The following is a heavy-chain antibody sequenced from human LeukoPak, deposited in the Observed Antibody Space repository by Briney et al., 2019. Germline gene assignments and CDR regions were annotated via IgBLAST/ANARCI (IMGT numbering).Heavy chain of an antibody. V-gene: IGHV3-23*01. CDR2: ISGSGGRT. D-gene: IGHD6-6*01. CDR1: GFTFSSYA. CDR3: AKLWDRSIAAPIDD. J-gene: IGHJ4*02. Sequence: GGSLRLSCAASGFTFSSYAMSWVRQAPGKGLEWVSVISGSGGRTYYADSVKGRFTISRDNSKNTLYLQMNSLRAEDTAVYYCAKLWDRSIAAPIDDWGQGTLVTVSS.